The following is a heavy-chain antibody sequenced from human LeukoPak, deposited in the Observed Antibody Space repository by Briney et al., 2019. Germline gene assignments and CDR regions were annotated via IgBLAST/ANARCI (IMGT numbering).Heavy chain of an antibody. CDR2: ISAYNGNT. J-gene: IGHJ6*02. CDR3: ARVHIEVGATTYYYYGMDV. V-gene: IGHV1-18*01. D-gene: IGHD1-26*01. Sequence: ALVKVSCKASGYTFTSYGISWVRQAPGKGLEWMGWISAYNGNTNYAQKLQGRVTMTTDTSTSTAYMELRSLRSDDTAVYYCARVHIEVGATTYYYYGMDVWGQGTTVTVSS. CDR1: GYTFTSYG.